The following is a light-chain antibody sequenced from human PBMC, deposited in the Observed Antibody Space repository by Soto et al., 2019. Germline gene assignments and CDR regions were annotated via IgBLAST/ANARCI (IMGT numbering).Light chain of an antibody. CDR3: QSYASSLSGWV. Sequence: QLVLTQPPSVSGAPGQRVTISCTGSSANIGAAYDENWYQQLPGTAPKLLIYGNSKLPSGVPDRFSGSKSITSASLAITGLRAEDEADYYCQSYASSLSGWVFGGGTKLTV. CDR2: GNS. V-gene: IGLV1-40*01. J-gene: IGLJ3*02. CDR1: SANIGAAYD.